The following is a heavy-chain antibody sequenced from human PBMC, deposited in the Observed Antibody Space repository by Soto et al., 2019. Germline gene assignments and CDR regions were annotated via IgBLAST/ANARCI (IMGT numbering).Heavy chain of an antibody. CDR1: GGSISSGGYY. CDR3: ARLRLYYFDY. V-gene: IGHV4-31*03. J-gene: IGHJ4*02. CDR2: IYYSGST. Sequence: SETLSLTCTVSGGSISSGGYYWSWIRQHPGKGLEWIGYIYYSGSTYYNPSLKSRVTISVDTSKNQFSLKLSSVTAADTAVYYCARLRLYYFDYWGQGTLVTVSS.